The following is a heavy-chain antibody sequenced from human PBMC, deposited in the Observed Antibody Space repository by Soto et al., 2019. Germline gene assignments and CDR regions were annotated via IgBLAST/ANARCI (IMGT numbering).Heavy chain of an antibody. CDR3: ARDFVVVPAAIGDY. CDR1: EFTFTTYT. D-gene: IGHD2-2*01. CDR2: ISGSSDNI. Sequence: EVQLVESGGALVKPGGSLRPSCAASEFTFTTYTMNWVRQAPGKGLEWVSSISGSSDNIYYADSVQGRFTISRDNAKTSLYLQMDSLRAEDTAVYYCARDFVVVPAAIGDYWGPGTLVTVSS. V-gene: IGHV3-21*02. J-gene: IGHJ4*02.